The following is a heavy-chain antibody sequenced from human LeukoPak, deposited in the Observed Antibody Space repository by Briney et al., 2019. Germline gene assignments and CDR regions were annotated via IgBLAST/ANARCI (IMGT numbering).Heavy chain of an antibody. V-gene: IGHV4-59*01. J-gene: IGHJ6*02. D-gene: IGHD2-15*01. CDR1: GGSISSYY. CDR3: ARASATGYCSGGSCYDYYYGMDV. CDR2: IYYSGST. Sequence: SETLSLTCTVSGGSISSYYWSWIRQPPGKGLEWIGYIYYSGSTNYNPSLKSRVTISVDTSKNQFSLKLSSVTAADTAVYYCARASATGYCSGGSCYDYYYGMDVWGQGTTVTVSS.